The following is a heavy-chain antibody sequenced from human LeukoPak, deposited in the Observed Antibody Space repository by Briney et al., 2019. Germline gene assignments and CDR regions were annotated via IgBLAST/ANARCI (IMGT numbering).Heavy chain of an antibody. Sequence: PSQTLSLTCTVSGGSISSSSYYWSWIRQPPGKGLEWIGCIYYSGSTNYNPSLKSRVTISVDTSKNQFSLKLSSVTAADTAVYYCARDLHGAVAGSITNWYFDLWGRGTLVTVSS. D-gene: IGHD6-19*01. V-gene: IGHV4-61*01. CDR1: GGSISSSSYY. J-gene: IGHJ2*01. CDR2: IYYSGST. CDR3: ARDLHGAVAGSITNWYFDL.